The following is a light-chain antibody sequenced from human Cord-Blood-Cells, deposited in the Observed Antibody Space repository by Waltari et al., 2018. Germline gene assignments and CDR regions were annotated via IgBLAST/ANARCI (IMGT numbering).Light chain of an antibody. J-gene: IGLJ2*01. CDR3: NSRDSSGNHLV. Sequence: SSVLNQDPAVSVALGQTVRITCQGDSLRRYYARWYQQKPGQAPVLVIYGKNNRPAGVPDRFSGSRSGNTASLTITGAQAEDEADDYCNSRDSSGNHLVFGGGTKLTVL. CDR1: SLRRYY. V-gene: IGLV3-19*01. CDR2: GKN.